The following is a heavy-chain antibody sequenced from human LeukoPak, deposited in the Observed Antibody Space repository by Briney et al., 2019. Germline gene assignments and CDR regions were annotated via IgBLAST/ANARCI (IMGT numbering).Heavy chain of an antibody. CDR1: GFTFSSYD. CDR3: ARDWGRSTNWFDP. V-gene: IGHV3-48*03. Sequence: GGSLRLSCAASGFTFSSYDMNWVRQAPGKGLEWISYISSSGSTKYYANSVKGRFTISRDNANNSLYLQMSSLRAEDTAVYYCARDWGRSTNWFDPWGQGTLVTVSS. D-gene: IGHD3-16*01. J-gene: IGHJ5*02. CDR2: ISSSGSTK.